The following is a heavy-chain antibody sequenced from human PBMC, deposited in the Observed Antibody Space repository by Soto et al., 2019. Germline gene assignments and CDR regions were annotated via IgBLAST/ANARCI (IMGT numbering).Heavy chain of an antibody. CDR3: SREDHRYCRSASCYGGDY. V-gene: IGHV3-49*03. D-gene: IGHD2-2*01. J-gene: IGHJ4*02. CDR2: IRSKTYGGAP. CDR1: GFTFGDYA. Sequence: GGSLRLSCTTSGFTFGDYAIIWFRQAPGKGLDWVGFIRSKTYGGAPEYAASVNGRFTISRDDSGSIAYLQMNSLRSEDTAVYYCSREDHRYCRSASCYGGDYGGQGTLVTVSS.